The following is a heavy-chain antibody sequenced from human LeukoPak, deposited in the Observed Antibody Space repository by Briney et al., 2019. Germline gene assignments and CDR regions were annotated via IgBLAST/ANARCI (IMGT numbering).Heavy chain of an antibody. CDR2: ISGGGGNT. Sequence: PGGSLRLSCAASKFAFSSYAMSWVRQAPGKGLEWVSAISGGGGNTYYADSVKGRFTISRDNSKNTLYLQMNSLRAEDTAVYYCAKFYSGSYWGQGTLVTVSS. CDR3: AKFYSGSY. V-gene: IGHV3-23*01. J-gene: IGHJ4*02. D-gene: IGHD1-26*01. CDR1: KFAFSSYA.